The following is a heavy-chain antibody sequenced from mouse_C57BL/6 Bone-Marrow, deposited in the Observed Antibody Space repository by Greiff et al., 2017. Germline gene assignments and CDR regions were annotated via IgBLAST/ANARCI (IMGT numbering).Heavy chain of an antibody. J-gene: IGHJ1*03. CDR3: ARHYYGSSYRWYFDV. D-gene: IGHD1-1*01. CDR2: IWGVGST. CDR1: GFSLTSYG. Sequence: VQLQESGPGLVAPSQSLSITCTVSGFSLTSYGVDWVRQSPGKGLEWLGVIWGVGSTNYNSALRSRLSISKDNSKSQVFLKMNSLQTDDTAMYYCARHYYGSSYRWYFDVWGTGTTVTVSS. V-gene: IGHV2-6*01.